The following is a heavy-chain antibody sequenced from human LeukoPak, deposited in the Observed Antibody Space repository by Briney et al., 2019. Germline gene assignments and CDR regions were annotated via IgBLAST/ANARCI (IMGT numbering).Heavy chain of an antibody. V-gene: IGHV3-66*01. CDR2: IYGGATT. CDR3: ARGGRTDSGSYPYGMDV. CDR1: GFSVSRNY. D-gene: IGHD3-10*01. Sequence: GGSLKLSCAASGFSVSRNYLSWVRQAPGKGLEWVSVIYGGATTDYADSVKGRFTISTDSSKNTLYLQMNSLRDEDTSVYYCARGGRTDSGSYPYGMDVWGQGATVTVSS. J-gene: IGHJ6*02.